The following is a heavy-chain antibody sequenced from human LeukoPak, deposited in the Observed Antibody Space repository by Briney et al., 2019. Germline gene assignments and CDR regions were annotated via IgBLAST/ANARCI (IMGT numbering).Heavy chain of an antibody. Sequence: GESLKISCKGSGYSFTSYWIGWVRQMPGKGLEWMGIIYPGDSDTRYSPSFQGQVTISADKSISTAYLQWSSLKASDTAMYYCARLPGYCSSTSCPSAFDIWGQGTMVTVSS. CDR3: ARLPGYCSSTSCPSAFDI. V-gene: IGHV5-51*01. CDR2: IYPGDSDT. D-gene: IGHD2-2*01. J-gene: IGHJ3*02. CDR1: GYSFTSYW.